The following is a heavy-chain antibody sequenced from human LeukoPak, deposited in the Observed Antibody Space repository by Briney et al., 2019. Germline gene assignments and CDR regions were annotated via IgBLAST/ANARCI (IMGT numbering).Heavy chain of an antibody. V-gene: IGHV1-2*06. D-gene: IGHD3-9*01. J-gene: IGHJ4*02. Sequence: EASVKVSCKAFGYTFTGYYMHWVRQAPGQGLEWMGRINPNSGGTNYAQKFQGRVTMTRDTSISTAYMELSRLRSDDTAVYYCEYYDILTGLSYWGQGTLVTVSS. CDR1: GYTFTGYY. CDR3: EYYDILTGLSY. CDR2: INPNSGGT.